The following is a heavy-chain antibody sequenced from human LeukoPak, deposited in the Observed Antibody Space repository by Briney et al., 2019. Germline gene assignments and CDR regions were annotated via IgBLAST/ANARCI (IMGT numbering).Heavy chain of an antibody. V-gene: IGHV3-15*01. D-gene: IGHD1-1*01. CDR3: TETTSADY. J-gene: IGHJ4*02. Sequence: GGSLRLSCAASGLTLSNAWMSWVRQAPGKGLEWVGRIKRKVEGGTTDYAAPVKGRFTISRDDSKNTVYLQMNSLKTEDTAVYYCTETTSADYWGQGTLVTVSS. CDR2: IKRKVEGGTT. CDR1: GLTLSNAW.